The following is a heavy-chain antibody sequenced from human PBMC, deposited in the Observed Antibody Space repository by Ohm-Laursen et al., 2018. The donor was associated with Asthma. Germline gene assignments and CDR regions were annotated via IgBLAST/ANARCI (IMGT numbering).Heavy chain of an antibody. CDR2: IYHSGST. J-gene: IGHJ4*02. V-gene: IGHV4-4*03. Sequence: PGTLSLTCAVSGGSISSSNWWSWVRQPPGKGLEWIGEIYHSGSTNYNPSLKSRVTISVDKSKNQFSLKLSSATAEDTAVYYCARWVSVRELDYWGQGTLVTVSS. CDR3: ARWVSVRELDY. CDR1: GGSISSSNW. D-gene: IGHD6-13*01.